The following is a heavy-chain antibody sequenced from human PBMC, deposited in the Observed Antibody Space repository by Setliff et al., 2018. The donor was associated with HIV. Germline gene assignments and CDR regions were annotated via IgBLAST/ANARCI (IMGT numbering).Heavy chain of an antibody. D-gene: IGHD6-13*01. J-gene: IGHJ6*03. Sequence: PGGSLRLSCAAPGFTFSIHAMSWVRQAPGKGLEWVSAISGSGGNTYYADSVKGRFTVSRDNSKSTLFLQMNSLRAEDTAVYYCAKDPSAGAPRYYYYMDVWGKGTTVTAP. CDR3: AKDPSAGAPRYYYYMDV. CDR1: GFTFSIHA. CDR2: ISGSGGNT. V-gene: IGHV3-23*01.